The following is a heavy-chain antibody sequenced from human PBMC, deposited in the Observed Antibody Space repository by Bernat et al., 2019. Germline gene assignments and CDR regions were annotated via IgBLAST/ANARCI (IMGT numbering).Heavy chain of an antibody. J-gene: IGHJ4*02. CDR3: ARDSGSYFQLDY. D-gene: IGHD1-26*01. CDR2: INPSGGST. Sequence: QVQLVQSGAEVKKPGASVKVSCKASGYTFTSFYMHWVRQAPGQGLEWMGIINPSGGSTSYAQKFQGRVTMTRDTSTSTVYMELSSLRSEDTAVYYCARDSGSYFQLDYWGQGTLVTVSS. CDR1: GYTFTSFY. V-gene: IGHV1-46*01.